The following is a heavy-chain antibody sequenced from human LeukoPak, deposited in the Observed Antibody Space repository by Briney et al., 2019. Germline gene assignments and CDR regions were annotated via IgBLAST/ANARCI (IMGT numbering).Heavy chain of an antibody. CDR2: IYYSGST. D-gene: IGHD3-10*01. Sequence: SETLSLTCTVSGGSISSSSYYWGWIRQPPGKGLEWIGSIYYSGSTYYNPSLKSRVTISVDTSKNQFSLKLSSVTAADTAVYYCARLNYYGSGSYDYWGQGTLVTVSS. CDR3: ARLNYYGSGSYDY. J-gene: IGHJ4*02. V-gene: IGHV4-39*01. CDR1: GGSISSSSYY.